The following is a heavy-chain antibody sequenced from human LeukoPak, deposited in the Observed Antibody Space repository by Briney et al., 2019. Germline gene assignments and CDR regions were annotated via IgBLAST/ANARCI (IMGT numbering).Heavy chain of an antibody. Sequence: PGGSLRLSCAASGFTFSSYGMHWVRQAPGKGLEWVAVISHDGSNPYYADSVKGRFTISRDNSKNTLYLQMSSLRAEDTAVYYCAKGGSSRVFLLLNWGQGTLVTVSS. J-gene: IGHJ4*02. CDR1: GFTFSSYG. CDR2: ISHDGSNP. V-gene: IGHV3-30*18. D-gene: IGHD6-13*01. CDR3: AKGGSSRVFLLLN.